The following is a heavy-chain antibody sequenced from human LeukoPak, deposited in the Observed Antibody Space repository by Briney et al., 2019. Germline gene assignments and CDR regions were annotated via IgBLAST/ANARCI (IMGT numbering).Heavy chain of an antibody. J-gene: IGHJ5*02. D-gene: IGHD4-17*01. CDR1: GFTFSSYG. V-gene: IGHV3-33*01. Sequence: PGGSLRLSCAASGFTFSSYGVHWVRQAPGKGVEGVAVIWYCGSNNYYAYSVKSRFTISIDNSKNTLYLQMNSLRAEDTAVYYCARGYGDRLDCFDPWGQGTLVTVSS. CDR2: IWYCGSNN. CDR3: ARGYGDRLDCFDP.